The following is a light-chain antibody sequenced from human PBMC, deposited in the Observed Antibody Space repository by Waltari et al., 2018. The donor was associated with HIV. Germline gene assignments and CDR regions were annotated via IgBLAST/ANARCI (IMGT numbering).Light chain of an antibody. Sequence: QSALPQPASASASPGQSTTISCTGPPRASDALRYASSHHRHAAHAHRLLFLGLAYRLAGASDRFAASKSGNAASLTISDLQAEDEADYFCSSYTSKNVLTFGGGTKLTVL. CDR2: GLA. J-gene: IGLJ2*01. CDR1: PRASDALRY. V-gene: IGLV2-14*01. CDR3: SSYTSKNVLT.